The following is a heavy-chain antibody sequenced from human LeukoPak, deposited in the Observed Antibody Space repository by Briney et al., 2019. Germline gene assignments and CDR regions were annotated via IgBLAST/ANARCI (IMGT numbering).Heavy chain of an antibody. Sequence: SQTVSLTCSVSGASISSYSWSWIRQPAGKRLEWIGRLYSSERTTYNPSLKSRVTLSLDTPKNHLSLKLSSVTAADTAVYYRAREKGKMDYNLLTGYSAYFFDHWGQGRLVTVSS. V-gene: IGHV4-4*07. CDR1: GASISSYS. J-gene: IGHJ4*02. D-gene: IGHD3-9*01. CDR2: LYSSERT. CDR3: AREKGKMDYNLLTGYSAYFFDH.